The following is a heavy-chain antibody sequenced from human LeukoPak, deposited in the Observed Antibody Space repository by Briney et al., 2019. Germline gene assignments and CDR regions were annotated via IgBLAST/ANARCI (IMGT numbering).Heavy chain of an antibody. CDR2: ISKGRSYK. D-gene: IGHD3-3*01. CDR3: ARDGPYDFWSGYYRDY. CDR1: GFTFSSYS. Sequence: PGGSLRLSCAASGFTFSSYSMSWVRQAPGKGLEWVASISKGRSYKYYADPVKGRFTISRDNAKNSLYMQMNSLRGEDTAVYYCARDGPYDFWSGYYRDYWGQGTLVTVSS. J-gene: IGHJ4*02. V-gene: IGHV3-21*01.